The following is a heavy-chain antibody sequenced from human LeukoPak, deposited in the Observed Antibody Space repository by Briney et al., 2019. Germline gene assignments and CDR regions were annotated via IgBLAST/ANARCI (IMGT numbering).Heavy chain of an antibody. J-gene: IGHJ4*02. CDR2: IRISGSST. CDR1: GFSFSSYS. Sequence: ARSLTLSCAASGFSFSSYSMSWVRHPPRDGLELDSTIRISGSSTSYSNSLNDRLTISRDNSKKTLYLQMTSLRAEDTAVYYCATFPCMVRGVISDYWGQGTLVTVSS. D-gene: IGHD3-10*01. CDR3: ATFPCMVRGVISDY. V-gene: IGHV3-23*01.